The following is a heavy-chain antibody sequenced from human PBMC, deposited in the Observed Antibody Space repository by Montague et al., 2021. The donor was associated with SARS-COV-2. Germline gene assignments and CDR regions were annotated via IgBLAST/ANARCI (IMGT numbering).Heavy chain of an antibody. V-gene: IGHV4-4*02. Sequence: SETLSLTCTVSSDSFSSSDWWSWVRQPPGKGLDWIGEISHGGTTNYKSSLKSRVSISVDTSKNQFSLKLSSVTAADTAVYYCARLWDTVYYYYGMDVWGQGTTVTVSS. D-gene: IGHD1-26*01. J-gene: IGHJ6*02. CDR3: ARLWDTVYYYYGMDV. CDR1: SDSFSSSDW. CDR2: ISHGGTT.